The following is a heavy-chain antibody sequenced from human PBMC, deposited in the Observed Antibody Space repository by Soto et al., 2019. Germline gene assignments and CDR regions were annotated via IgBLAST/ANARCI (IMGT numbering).Heavy chain of an antibody. D-gene: IGHD3-10*01. CDR1: GFTFSSYA. CDR2: ISFDGSKQ. Sequence: QVQLVESGGGVVQPGRSLRLSCAASGFTFSSYAMHWVRQAPGKGLEWVAGISFDGSKQYYGDSVKDRFTVSRANSKSXLYVQRNSRRAEDTAVYYCGRGRRFGNGDNLGFDYWGQGTLVTVSS. J-gene: IGHJ4*02. CDR3: GRGRRFGNGDNLGFDY. V-gene: IGHV3-30-3*01.